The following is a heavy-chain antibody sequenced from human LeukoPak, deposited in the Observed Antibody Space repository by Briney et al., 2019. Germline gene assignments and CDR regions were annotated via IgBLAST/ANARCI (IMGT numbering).Heavy chain of an antibody. V-gene: IGHV1-8*01. CDR3: ATGDGYSPGAFDI. Sequence: ASVKVSCKAFVYTFTSYDINWVRQGTGQGLEWMGWMNPNSGNTGYAQKFQGRVTMTRNTSISTAYMELSSLRSEDTAVYYCATGDGYSPGAFDIWGQGTMVTVSS. J-gene: IGHJ3*02. CDR2: MNPNSGNT. D-gene: IGHD5-24*01. CDR1: VYTFTSYD.